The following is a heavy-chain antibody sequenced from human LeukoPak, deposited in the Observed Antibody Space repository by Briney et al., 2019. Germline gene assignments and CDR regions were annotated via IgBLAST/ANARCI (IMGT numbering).Heavy chain of an antibody. CDR2: SNPSGGST. CDR3: AREVVYGSGSYYTRTPTVPSDY. CDR1: GHSFTSYF. D-gene: IGHD3-10*01. Sequence: GASVMVSCKATGHSFTSYFMYRVRQAPGQWLEWMGMSNPSGGSTSYAQKFQGRVTMTRDTSTSTVYMELSSLRSEDTAVYYCAREVVYGSGSYYTRTPTVPSDYWGQGTLVTVSS. V-gene: IGHV1-46*01. J-gene: IGHJ4*02.